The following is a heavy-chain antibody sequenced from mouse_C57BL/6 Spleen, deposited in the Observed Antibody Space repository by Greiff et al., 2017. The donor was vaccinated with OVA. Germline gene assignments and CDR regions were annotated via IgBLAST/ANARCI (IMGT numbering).Heavy chain of an antibody. J-gene: IGHJ4*01. Sequence: VNVVESGAELVKPGASVKLSCKASGYTFTEYTIHWVKQRSGQGLEWIGWFYPGSGSIKYNEKFKDKATLTADKSSSTVYMELSRLTSEDSAVYFCARHEYYYGSSYYAMDYWGQGTSVTVSS. V-gene: IGHV1-62-2*01. CDR1: GYTFTEYT. CDR2: FYPGSGSI. CDR3: ARHEYYYGSSYYAMDY. D-gene: IGHD1-1*01.